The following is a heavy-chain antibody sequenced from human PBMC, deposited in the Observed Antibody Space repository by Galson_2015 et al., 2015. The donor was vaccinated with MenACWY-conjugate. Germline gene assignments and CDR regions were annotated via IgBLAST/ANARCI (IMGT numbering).Heavy chain of an antibody. CDR3: ARQTGHCSGTSCHYYYYYMDV. CDR2: ISKSGSPI. D-gene: IGHD2-2*01. CDR1: GFTFTGYE. J-gene: IGHJ6*03. V-gene: IGHV3-48*03. Sequence: SLRLSCAASGFTFTGYEFNWVRQAPGKGLEWLSYISKSGSPIYYADSVKGRFTISRDNSKNTLHLQMNSLSAGDTGVYYCARQTGHCSGTSCHYYYYYMDVWGKGTTVTVSS.